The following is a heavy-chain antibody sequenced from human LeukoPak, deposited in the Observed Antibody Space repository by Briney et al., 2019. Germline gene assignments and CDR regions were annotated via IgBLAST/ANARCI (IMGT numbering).Heavy chain of an antibody. V-gene: IGHV3-30*03. D-gene: IGHD2-8*01. CDR2: ISFNGNDK. J-gene: IGHJ4*02. CDR3: ARVYGGEIDY. CDR1: GCGLGSYN. Sequence: GGSLRLSCAASGCGLGSYNMYWVRQAPGKGLEWVTLISFNGNDKKYADSVKGRFTVSRDNSRNTVFLLMNSLRPEDTALYYCARVYGGEIDYWGQGTQVTVSS.